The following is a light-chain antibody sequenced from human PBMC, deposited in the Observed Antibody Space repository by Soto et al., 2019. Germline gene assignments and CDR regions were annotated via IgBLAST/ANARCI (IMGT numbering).Light chain of an antibody. CDR2: EVH. J-gene: IGLJ2*01. Sequence: QSVLTQPASVSGSPGQSITISCTGTSRDVGAYNYVSWYQQHPGKAPKLMIYEVHNRPSGVSNRFSGSKSGNTASLTISGLQAEDEADYYCNSYTSSSTLAFGGGTKVTVL. CDR3: NSYTSSSTLA. CDR1: SRDVGAYNY. V-gene: IGLV2-14*01.